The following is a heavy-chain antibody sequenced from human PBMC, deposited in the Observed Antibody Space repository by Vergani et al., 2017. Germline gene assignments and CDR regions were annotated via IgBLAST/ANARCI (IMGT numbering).Heavy chain of an antibody. CDR2: IYTSGST. CDR3: TRHWAVVAANNWFDP. V-gene: IGHV4-59*10. CDR1: GGSITFYY. D-gene: IGHD2-15*01. J-gene: IGHJ5*02. Sequence: QEQLQQWGAGLLKPSETLSLTCTVPGGSITFYYWSWIRQPAGKGLEWIGRIYTSGSTNYNPSLKSRFTMSVDTSKNQFSLKLSSVTAADTAVYYCTRHWAVVAANNWFDPWGQGTLVTVSS.